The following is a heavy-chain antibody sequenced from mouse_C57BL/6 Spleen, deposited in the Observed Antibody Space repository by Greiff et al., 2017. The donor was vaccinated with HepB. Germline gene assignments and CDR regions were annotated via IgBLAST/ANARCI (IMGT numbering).Heavy chain of an antibody. J-gene: IGHJ1*03. CDR1: GYTFTSYG. CDR3: ARFEFDYDGSSYWYFDV. CDR2: IYPRSGNT. V-gene: IGHV1-81*01. Sequence: VQLQQSGAELARPGASVKLSCKASGYTFTSYGISWVKQRTGQGLEWIGEIYPRSGNTYYNEKFKGKATLTADKSSSTAYMELRSLTSEDSAVYFCARFEFDYDGSSYWYFDVWGTGTTVTVSS. D-gene: IGHD1-1*01.